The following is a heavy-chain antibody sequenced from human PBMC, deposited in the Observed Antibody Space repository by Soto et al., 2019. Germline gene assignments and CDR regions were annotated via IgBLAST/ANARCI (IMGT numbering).Heavy chain of an antibody. D-gene: IGHD4-17*01. V-gene: IGHV4-34*01. Sequence: QVQLQQWGAGLLKPSETLSLTCAVYGGSFSGYYWSWIRQPPGKGLEWIGEINHSGSTNYNPSLKSRVTISVDTSKNQFSLKLSSMTAADTAVYYCARGSRTTVTSSILDYWGQGTLVTVSS. CDR3: ARGSRTTVTSSILDY. CDR2: INHSGST. CDR1: GGSFSGYY. J-gene: IGHJ4*02.